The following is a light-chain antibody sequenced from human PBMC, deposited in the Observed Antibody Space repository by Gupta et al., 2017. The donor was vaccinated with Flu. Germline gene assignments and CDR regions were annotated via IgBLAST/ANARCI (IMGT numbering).Light chain of an antibody. CDR3: QQYNNWPPWT. CDR1: QSVRSN. CDR2: GAS. J-gene: IGKJ1*01. Sequence: ATLYVSPGERATLSCRASQSVRSNLAWYQQKPGQAPRLLIYGASTRDTGIPARFSGSGSGTEFTLTISSLQSEDFAGYYCQQYNNWPPWTFGQGTKVEIK. V-gene: IGKV3-15*01.